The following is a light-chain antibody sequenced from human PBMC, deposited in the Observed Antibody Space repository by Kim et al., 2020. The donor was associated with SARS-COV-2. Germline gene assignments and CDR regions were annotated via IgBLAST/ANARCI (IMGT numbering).Light chain of an antibody. CDR2: DAS. CDR1: QDISNY. V-gene: IGKV1-33*01. J-gene: IGKJ1*01. CDR3: QKYDNIPRT. Sequence: DIQMTQSPSSLSASVGDRVTITCQASQDISNYLNWYQQKPGKAPKLLIYDASNLETGVPSRFSGSGSGTDFTFTISSLQPEDIATYYYQKYDNIPRTFGQRTQVDIK.